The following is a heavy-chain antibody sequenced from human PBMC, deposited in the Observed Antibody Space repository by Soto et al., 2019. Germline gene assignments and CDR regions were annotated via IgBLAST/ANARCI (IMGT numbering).Heavy chain of an antibody. CDR2: IIPILGIA. CDR3: ASPDYYGSGSYYKGEGY. J-gene: IGHJ4*02. D-gene: IGHD3-10*01. Sequence: QVQLVQSGAEVKKPGSSVKVSCKASGGTFSSYTISWVRQAPGQGLEWMGRIIPILGIANYAQKFQGRVTFTADKSTSTAYMELSSLRSEDTAVYYCASPDYYGSGSYYKGEGYWGQGTLVTVSS. V-gene: IGHV1-69*02. CDR1: GGTFSSYT.